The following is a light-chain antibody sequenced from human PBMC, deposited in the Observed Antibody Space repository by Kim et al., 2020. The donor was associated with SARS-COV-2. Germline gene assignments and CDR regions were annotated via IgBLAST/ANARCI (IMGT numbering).Light chain of an antibody. CDR1: SSDVAGYNY. CDR2: DVT. CDR3: TSYTISSLV. Sequence: QSVLTQPASVSGSPGQSITISCTGSSSDVAGYNYVSWYQQYPGKAPKLMIYDVTNRPSGVSDRFSGSKSGNTASLTISGLQAEDAADYYCTSYTISSLVFGGGTQLTVL. J-gene: IGLJ3*02. V-gene: IGLV2-14*03.